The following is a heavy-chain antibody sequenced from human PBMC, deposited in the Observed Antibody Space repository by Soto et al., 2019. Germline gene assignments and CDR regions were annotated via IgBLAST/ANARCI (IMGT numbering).Heavy chain of an antibody. V-gene: IGHV4-59*01. D-gene: IGHD1-26*01. Sequence: SETLSLTCTVSDGSISSYYWSWIRQPPGKGLEWIGYIYYSGSTNYNPSPKSRVTISVDTSKNQFSLKLSSVTAADTAVYYCARDVGSVGTYYFDYRGQGTLVTVSS. CDR2: IYYSGST. J-gene: IGHJ4*02. CDR3: ARDVGSVGTYYFDY. CDR1: DGSISSYY.